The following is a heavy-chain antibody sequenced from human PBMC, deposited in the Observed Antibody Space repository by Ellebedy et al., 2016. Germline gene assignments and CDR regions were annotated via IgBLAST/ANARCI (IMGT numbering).Heavy chain of an antibody. CDR2: ISANGDKR. CDR1: GLTFSNFF. V-gene: IGHV3-23*01. Sequence: GGSLRLXXAASGLTFSNFFMSWVRQAPGRGLEWVSTISANGDKRDFADSVKGRFTISRDSSKNSVYLRMNNLRVEDTAVYYCRQGHYADLWGQGTLVTVSS. J-gene: IGHJ4*02. D-gene: IGHD4-17*01. CDR3: RQGHYADL.